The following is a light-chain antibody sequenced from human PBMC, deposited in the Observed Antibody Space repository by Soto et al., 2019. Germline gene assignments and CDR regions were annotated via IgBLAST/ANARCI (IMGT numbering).Light chain of an antibody. Sequence: EIVLTQSPGTLSLSPGERATLSCRASQSVSSSSLAWYQQKPGQAPRLLMFGASNRASGIPDRFSGSGSGTDFTLTISRLEPEDLAVYYCQQYGDSPMYTFGRGTKLEIK. J-gene: IGKJ2*01. CDR1: QSVSSSS. CDR3: QQYGDSPMYT. V-gene: IGKV3-20*01. CDR2: GAS.